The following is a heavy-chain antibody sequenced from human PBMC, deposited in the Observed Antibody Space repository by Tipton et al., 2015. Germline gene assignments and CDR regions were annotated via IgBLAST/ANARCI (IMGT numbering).Heavy chain of an antibody. J-gene: IGHJ4*02. D-gene: IGHD3-22*01. Sequence: SLRLSCAASGFIFDDYAIHWVRQPPGKGLEWVSGITWNSGNIAFADSVKGRFSISRDNAKNSVYLQMDNVITEDTALYYCVKDEGSGDTSGYLPFDHWGQGTLVTVS. CDR1: GFIFDDYA. CDR3: VKDEGSGDTSGYLPFDH. V-gene: IGHV3-9*01. CDR2: ITWNSGNI.